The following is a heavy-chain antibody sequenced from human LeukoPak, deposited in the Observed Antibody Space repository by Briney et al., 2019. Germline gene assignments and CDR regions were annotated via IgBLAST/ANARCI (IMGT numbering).Heavy chain of an antibody. CDR2: FDPEDGET. Sequence: GASVKVSCNVSGYTLTELSMHWVRQAPGKGLEWMGGFDPEDGETIYAQKFQGRVTMAEDTSTDTAYMELSSLRSEDTAVYYCATVRAVAGPGVYYFDYWGRGTLVTVSS. D-gene: IGHD6-19*01. V-gene: IGHV1-24*01. CDR1: GYTLTELS. CDR3: ATVRAVAGPGVYYFDY. J-gene: IGHJ4*02.